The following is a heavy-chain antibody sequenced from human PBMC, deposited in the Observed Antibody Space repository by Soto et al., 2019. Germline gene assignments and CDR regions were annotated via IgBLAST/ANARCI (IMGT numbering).Heavy chain of an antibody. V-gene: IGHV3-30*18. Sequence: QVQLVESGGGVVQPGRSLRLSCAASGFTFSSYGMHWVRQAPGKGLEWVAVISYDGSNKYYADSVKGRFTISRDNSKKTLYLQMKNLRAEDTAVYYGAKDKVSVVVTAPFDYWGQGTLVTVSS. CDR2: ISYDGSNK. D-gene: IGHD2-21*02. J-gene: IGHJ4*02. CDR1: GFTFSSYG. CDR3: AKDKVSVVVTAPFDY.